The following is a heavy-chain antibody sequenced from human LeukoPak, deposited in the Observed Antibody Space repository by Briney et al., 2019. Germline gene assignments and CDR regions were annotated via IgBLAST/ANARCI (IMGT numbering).Heavy chain of an antibody. Sequence: PSQTLSLTCTVSGGSISSGGYYWSWIRQPPGKGLEWIGYIYHSGSTYYNPSLKSRVTISVDRSKNQFSLKLSSVTAADTAVYYYATCLPGSNYASFDYWGQGTLVTVSP. D-gene: IGHD4-11*01. V-gene: IGHV4-30-2*01. CDR2: IYHSGST. CDR1: GGSISSGGYY. CDR3: ATCLPGSNYASFDY. J-gene: IGHJ4*02.